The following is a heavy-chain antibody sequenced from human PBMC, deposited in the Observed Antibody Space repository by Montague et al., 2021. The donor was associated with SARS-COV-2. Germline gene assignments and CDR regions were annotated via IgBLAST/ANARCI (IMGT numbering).Heavy chain of an antibody. J-gene: IGHJ4*02. CDR1: GFTFSRYG. CDR2: IWYDGSNK. D-gene: IGHD6-19*01. Sequence: SLRPSCAASGFTFSRYGMHWVRQAPGKGLEWVAVIWYDGSNKYYXXSLKGRFTISRGNSKNTLYLQMNSLRAEDTAVYYCARDEISSGFHFDYWGQGTLVTVSS. V-gene: IGHV3-33*01. CDR3: ARDEISSGFHFDY.